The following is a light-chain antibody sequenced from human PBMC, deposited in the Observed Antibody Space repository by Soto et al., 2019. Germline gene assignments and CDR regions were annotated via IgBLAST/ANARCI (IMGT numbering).Light chain of an antibody. V-gene: IGKV3-20*01. Sequence: EIVLTQSPGTLSLSPGERATLSCRASQSVSSSYLAWYQQKPGQAPRLLIYGASSRATGIPDRFSGSGSGTDFTLTISRLEPEDFALYYCQQYGSSPPGLTFGGGTKVDIK. CDR3: QQYGSSPPGLT. J-gene: IGKJ4*01. CDR2: GAS. CDR1: QSVSSSY.